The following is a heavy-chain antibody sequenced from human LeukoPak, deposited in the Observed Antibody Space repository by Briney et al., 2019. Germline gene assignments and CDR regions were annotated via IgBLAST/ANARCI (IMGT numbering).Heavy chain of an antibody. D-gene: IGHD5-18*01. V-gene: IGHV3-7*03. J-gene: IGHJ4*02. Sequence: GGSLRLSCAVSGFTFSGFWMSWSCQAPGKGLEWVASIDSDGSEGYYADVVKGRFTISRDNAKNSLYLQINSLRAEDTAVYYCASDTAKYWGQGTLVTVSS. CDR2: IDSDGSEG. CDR1: GFTFSGFW. CDR3: ASDTAKY.